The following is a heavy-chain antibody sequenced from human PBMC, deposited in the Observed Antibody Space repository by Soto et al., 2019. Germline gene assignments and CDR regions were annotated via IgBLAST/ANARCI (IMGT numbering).Heavy chain of an antibody. D-gene: IGHD1-26*01. J-gene: IGHJ6*02. CDR3: AGRGEWELLVYYYYYGMDV. Sequence: QLQLQESGPGLVKPSETLSLTCTVSGGSISSSSYYWGWIRQPPGKGLEWPGSIYYIVSTYYNPSLKSRVTISVDTSKNQFSLKLSSVPAADTAVYYCAGRGEWELLVYYYYYGMDVWGQETTVTVSS. CDR2: IYYIVST. CDR1: GGSISSSSYY. V-gene: IGHV4-39*01.